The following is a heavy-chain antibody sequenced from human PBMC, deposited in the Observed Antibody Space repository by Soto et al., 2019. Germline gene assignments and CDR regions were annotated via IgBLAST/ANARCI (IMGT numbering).Heavy chain of an antibody. CDR3: ARFRGSYGMDV. Sequence: QVQLVQSGAEVKKPGSSVKVSCKASGGTFSSYTISWVRQAPGQGLEWMGRIIPILGIANYAQKCQGRVTITADKSTSTAYMERSSLRSEDTAVYYCARFRGSYGMDVWGQGTTVTVSS. J-gene: IGHJ6*02. D-gene: IGHD3-10*01. CDR2: IIPILGIA. CDR1: GGTFSSYT. V-gene: IGHV1-69*02.